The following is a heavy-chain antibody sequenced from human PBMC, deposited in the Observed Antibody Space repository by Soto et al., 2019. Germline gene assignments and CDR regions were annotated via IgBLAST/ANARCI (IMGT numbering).Heavy chain of an antibody. J-gene: IGHJ4*02. CDR1: GYTFTTYY. CDR3: ARGGLYYDSRGYFDY. V-gene: IGHV1-46*01. Sequence: SVKVSCKASGYTFTTYYMHWVRQAPGQGLEWMGVINPSGGSTSYAQNFQGRVTMTRDTSASTVYMALSSLRSEDTAVYYCARGGLYYDSRGYFDYWGQGTLVTVSS. CDR2: INPSGGST. D-gene: IGHD3-22*01.